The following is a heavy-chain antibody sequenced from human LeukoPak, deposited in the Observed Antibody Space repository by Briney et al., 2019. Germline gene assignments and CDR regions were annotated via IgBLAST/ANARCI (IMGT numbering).Heavy chain of an antibody. CDR2: INHSGST. CDR1: GGSFSGYY. J-gene: IGHJ4*02. D-gene: IGHD3-10*01. Sequence: PETLSLTCAVSGGSFSGYYWSWIRQPPGKGLEWIGEINHSGSTNYNPSLKSRVTISVDTSKNQFSLKLSSVTAADTAVYYCARHGSGHDYWGQGTLVTVSS. V-gene: IGHV4-34*01. CDR3: ARHGSGHDY.